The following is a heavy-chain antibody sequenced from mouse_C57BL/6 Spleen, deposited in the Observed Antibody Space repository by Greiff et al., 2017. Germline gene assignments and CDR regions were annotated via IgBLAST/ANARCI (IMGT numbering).Heavy chain of an antibody. D-gene: IGHD1-1*01. V-gene: IGHV3-6*01. Sequence: DVQLVESGPGLVKPSQSLSLTCSVTGYSITSGYYWNWIRQFPGNKLEWMGYISYDGSNNYNPSLKNRISITRDTSKNQFFLKLNSVTTEDTATYYCAREGYYGSLSYFDYWGQGTTLTVSS. CDR1: GYSITSGYY. CDR3: AREGYYGSLSYFDY. CDR2: ISYDGSN. J-gene: IGHJ2*01.